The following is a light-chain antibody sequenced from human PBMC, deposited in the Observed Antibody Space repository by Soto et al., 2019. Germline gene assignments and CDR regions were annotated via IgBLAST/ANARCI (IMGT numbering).Light chain of an antibody. V-gene: IGKV3-20*01. CDR1: QSVTSTY. Sequence: EVVLTQSPGTLSLSPGERATLSCRASQSVTSTYLAWYQQKPGQAPRLLIYGASTRATGIPDRFSASGSGTDFTLNISRLEPEDFAVDYCQQHGSSPFTFGPGTTVDIK. J-gene: IGKJ3*01. CDR2: GAS. CDR3: QQHGSSPFT.